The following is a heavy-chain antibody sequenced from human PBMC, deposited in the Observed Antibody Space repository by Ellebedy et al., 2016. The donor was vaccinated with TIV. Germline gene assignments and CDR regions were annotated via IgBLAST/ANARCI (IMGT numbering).Heavy chain of an antibody. CDR2: ISGTGSDT. J-gene: IGHJ4*02. V-gene: IGHV3-11*06. D-gene: IGHD1-1*01. CDR3: ARGTRDPQL. Sequence: GESLKISCAASGFIISDYYMTWFRQAPGRGLECLSYISGTGSDTNYADSVKGRFAISSDNAKNSLYLQMNSLRSEDTAVYYYARGTRDPQLWGQGTLVIVSS. CDR1: GFIISDYY.